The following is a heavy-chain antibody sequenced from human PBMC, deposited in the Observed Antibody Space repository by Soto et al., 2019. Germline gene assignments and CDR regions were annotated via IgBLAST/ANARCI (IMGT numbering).Heavy chain of an antibody. D-gene: IGHD6-19*01. J-gene: IGHJ4*02. CDR3: AKGKTSGWYYFDS. CDR2: ISASGRDT. V-gene: IGHV3-23*01. Sequence: HPGGSLRLSCAASGFTFSNYAMSWVRQAPGKGLEWVSGISASGRDTYYADSVKDRFTISRDSSKNTLYLQMNSLRAEDTAMYYCAKGKTSGWYYFDSWGQGTRVTVSS. CDR1: GFTFSNYA.